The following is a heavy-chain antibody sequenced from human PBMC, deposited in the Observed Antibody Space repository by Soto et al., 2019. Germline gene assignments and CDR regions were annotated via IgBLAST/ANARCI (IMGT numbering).Heavy chain of an antibody. D-gene: IGHD2-8*02. J-gene: IGHJ5*02. CDR3: ARGVSGGGAGWFDP. V-gene: IGHV1-3*01. CDR1: GYTFTSYA. CDR2: INAGNGNT. Sequence: QVQLVQSGAEVKKPGASVKVSCKPSGYTFTSYAMPWVRQAPGQRLEWMGWINAGNGNTKYSQKFQGRVTITRDTSASTAYMELSSLRSEDTAVYYCARGVSGGGAGWFDPWGQGTLVTVSS.